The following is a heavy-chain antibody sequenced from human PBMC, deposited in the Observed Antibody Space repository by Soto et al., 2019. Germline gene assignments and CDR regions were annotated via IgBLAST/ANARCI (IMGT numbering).Heavy chain of an antibody. J-gene: IGHJ5*02. V-gene: IGHV1-69*12. CDR2: IIPIFGTA. Sequence: QVPLVQSGAEVKKPGSSVKVSCKASGGTFSSYAISWVRQAPGQGLEWMGGIIPIFGTANYAQKFQGRVTITADESTSTAYMELSSLRSEDTAVYYCAREASYYYDSSGYRNNWFDPWGQGTLVTXSS. D-gene: IGHD3-22*01. CDR1: GGTFSSYA. CDR3: AREASYYYDSSGYRNNWFDP.